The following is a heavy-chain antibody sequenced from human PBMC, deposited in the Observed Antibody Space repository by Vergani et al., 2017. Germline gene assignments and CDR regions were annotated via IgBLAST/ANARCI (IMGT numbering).Heavy chain of an antibody. J-gene: IGHJ4*02. Sequence: QVQLVESGGGVVQPGRSLRLSCAASGFTFSSYAMHWVRQAPGKGLEWVAVISYDGSNKYYADSVKGRFTISRDNSKNTLYLQMNSLRAEDTAVYYCARVAWRYQLIDYWGQGTLVTVSS. D-gene: IGHD2-2*01. CDR3: ARVAWRYQLIDY. CDR2: ISYDGSNK. CDR1: GFTFSSYA. V-gene: IGHV3-30*01.